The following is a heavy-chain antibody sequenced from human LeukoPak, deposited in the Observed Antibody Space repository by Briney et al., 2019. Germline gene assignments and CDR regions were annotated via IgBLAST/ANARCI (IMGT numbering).Heavy chain of an antibody. Sequence: GGSLRLSCAASGFTFSSYSMNWVRQAPGKGLEWVSYISSSSSTIYYADSVKGRFTISRDNAKNSLYLQMNSLRAEDTAVYYCARDLGLPYDAFDIWGQGTLVTVSS. J-gene: IGHJ3*02. CDR3: ARDLGLPYDAFDI. CDR2: ISSSSSTI. CDR1: GFTFSSYS. V-gene: IGHV3-48*04.